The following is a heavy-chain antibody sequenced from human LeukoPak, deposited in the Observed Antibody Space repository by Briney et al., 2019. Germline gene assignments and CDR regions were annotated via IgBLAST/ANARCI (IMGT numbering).Heavy chain of an antibody. CDR3: AKDKSSGWYLDYFDY. J-gene: IGHJ4*02. V-gene: IGHV3-21*01. D-gene: IGHD6-19*01. Sequence: GGSLRLSCAASGFTFSSYSMNWVRQAPGKGLEWVSSISSSSSYIYYADSVKGRFTISRDNSDNTLYLPMNSLRAEDTAMYYCAKDKSSGWYLDYFDYWGQGTLVIVSS. CDR1: GFTFSSYS. CDR2: ISSSSSYI.